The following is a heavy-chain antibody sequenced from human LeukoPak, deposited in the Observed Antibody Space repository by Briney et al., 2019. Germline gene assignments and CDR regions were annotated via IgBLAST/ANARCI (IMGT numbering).Heavy chain of an antibody. CDR1: GFTFTTYA. J-gene: IGHJ3*01. Sequence: GGSLRLSCAASGFTFTTYAINWVRQAPGKGLEWVSGISGGGDKAYYADSVNGWFTISRDNSKNTVSLQMSSLRAEDTALYYCAKDRALAGTGGGFDVWGQGTRVAVSS. CDR2: ISGGGDKA. CDR3: AKDRALAGTGGGFDV. D-gene: IGHD6-19*01. V-gene: IGHV3-23*01.